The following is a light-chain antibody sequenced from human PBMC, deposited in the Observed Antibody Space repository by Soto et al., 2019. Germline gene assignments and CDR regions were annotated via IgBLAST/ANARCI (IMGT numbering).Light chain of an antibody. J-gene: IGKJ2*01. CDR2: GAS. CDR1: QSIGTN. Sequence: EIVMTQSPATLSVSPGERATLSCRVSQSIGTNLAWYQQRPGQAPRLLVYGASTRATGIPARFSGIGSGTEFTLTISSLQSEDFAVYYCQQHSDWPPYTFGQGTKLEI. V-gene: IGKV3-15*01. CDR3: QQHSDWPPYT.